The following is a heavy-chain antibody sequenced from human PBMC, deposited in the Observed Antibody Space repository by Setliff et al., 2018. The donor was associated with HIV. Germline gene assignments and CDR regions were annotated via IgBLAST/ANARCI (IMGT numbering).Heavy chain of an antibody. Sequence: GESLKISCAASGFTFSNSWMTWVRQAPGKGLEWVANIKKDGSDKFYVDSVKGRFAISRDNAKSTLYLQMNSLRDGDTALYYCAKNTPSIINYPYYYYMDVWGKGTTVTVSS. D-gene: IGHD1-7*01. V-gene: IGHV3-7*03. CDR2: IKKDGSDK. CDR3: AKNTPSIINYPYYYYMDV. J-gene: IGHJ6*03. CDR1: GFTFSNSW.